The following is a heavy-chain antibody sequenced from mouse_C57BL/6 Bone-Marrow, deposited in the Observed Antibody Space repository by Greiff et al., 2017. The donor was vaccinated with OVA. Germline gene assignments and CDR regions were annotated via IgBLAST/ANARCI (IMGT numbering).Heavy chain of an antibody. Sequence: EVQLQESGPALVKPSQTVSLTCTVTGYSITNGNHWWNWIRQVSGSKLEWIGYISSSGSTDSNPSLKSRISITRDTSKNQLFLQLNSVTTEDIATYYCARGQDYGSSYVDYAMDYWGQGTSVTVSS. D-gene: IGHD1-1*01. CDR1: GYSITNGNHW. CDR3: ARGQDYGSSYVDYAMDY. V-gene: IGHV3-4*01. CDR2: ISSSGST. J-gene: IGHJ4*01.